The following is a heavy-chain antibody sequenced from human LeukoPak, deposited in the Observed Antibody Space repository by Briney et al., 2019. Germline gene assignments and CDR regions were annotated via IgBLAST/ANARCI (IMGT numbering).Heavy chain of an antibody. Sequence: SQTLSLTCTVSGGSISSGSYYWSWIRQPAGKGLEWIGRIYTSGSTNYNPSLKSRVTISVDTSKNQFSLKLSSMTAADTAVYYCARGPRYSGSYYPIDYWGQGTLVTVSS. CDR3: ARGPRYSGSYYPIDY. CDR2: IYTSGST. J-gene: IGHJ4*02. D-gene: IGHD1-26*01. V-gene: IGHV4-61*02. CDR1: GGSISSGSYY.